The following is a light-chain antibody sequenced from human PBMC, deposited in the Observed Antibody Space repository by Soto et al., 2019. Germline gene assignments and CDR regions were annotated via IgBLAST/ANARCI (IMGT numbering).Light chain of an antibody. CDR2: DGT. V-gene: IGLV2-11*01. CDR1: SSDVDDYRY. J-gene: IGLJ1*01. Sequence: QSVLAQPRSVSGSPGQLLTISCTGTSSDVDDYRYVSWHQQYPGKAPKLVIYDGTKRPSGVPDRFSGSNSGNTASLTISGLQAEDEADYYCCSYVTTPEIFGTGTKVTVL. CDR3: CSYVTTPEI.